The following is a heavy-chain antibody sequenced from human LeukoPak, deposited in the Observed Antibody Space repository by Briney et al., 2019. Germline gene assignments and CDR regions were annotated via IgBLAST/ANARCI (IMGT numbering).Heavy chain of an antibody. V-gene: IGHV3-7*01. Sequence: GGSLRLSCRASGFTFSPYWMSWVRQAPGKGPEWVANIKQDGSEKYYVDSVKGRFTISRDNAKNSLYLQMNSLRAEDTAVYYCVRGPGYSYGSDYWGQGTLVTVSS. D-gene: IGHD5-18*01. J-gene: IGHJ4*02. CDR3: VRGPGYSYGSDY. CDR1: GFTFSPYW. CDR2: IKQDGSEK.